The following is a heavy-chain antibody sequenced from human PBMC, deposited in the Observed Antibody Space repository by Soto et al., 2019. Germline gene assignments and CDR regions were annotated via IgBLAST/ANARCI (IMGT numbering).Heavy chain of an antibody. CDR2: ISAYNGNT. J-gene: IGHJ5*02. D-gene: IGHD2-15*01. V-gene: IGHV1-18*01. Sequence: ASVKVSCKASGYTFTSYGISWVRQAPGQGLEWMGWISAYNGNTNYAQKLQGRVTMTTDTSTSTAYMELRSLRSDDTAVYYCAREVLSCSGGSCYRRFDTWGQGTLVTVSS. CDR1: GYTFTSYG. CDR3: AREVLSCSGGSCYRRFDT.